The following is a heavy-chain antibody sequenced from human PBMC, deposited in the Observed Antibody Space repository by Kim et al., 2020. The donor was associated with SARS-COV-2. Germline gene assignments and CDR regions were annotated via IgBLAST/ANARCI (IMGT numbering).Heavy chain of an antibody. J-gene: IGHJ4*02. V-gene: IGHV4-39*01. D-gene: IGHD3-3*01. CDR2: VFYSGST. Sequence: SETLSLTCTVSADSVSSNTYYWGWIRQPPGKGLEWVGSVFYSGSTYYNPSLKSRVSISVDTSKSQFSLRLSSVTAADTAVYYCASDDYDFWSGCRWWGQGTLVTVSS. CDR1: ADSVSSNTYY. CDR3: ASDDYDFWSGCRW.